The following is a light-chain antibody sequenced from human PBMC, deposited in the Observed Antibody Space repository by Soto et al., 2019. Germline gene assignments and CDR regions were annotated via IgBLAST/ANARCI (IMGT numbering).Light chain of an antibody. CDR2: GAY. J-gene: IGKJ2*01. V-gene: IGKV3-15*01. Sequence: IVLTQSPATLSLSPGRGGALSCRASQSISSDVAWYQQTPGQANRLLIYGAYTTATGITARFSGSGSGTEFTLTISSMQSEDFAVYNCQQYNKWPRTCGKGTKGDIK. CDR3: QQYNKWPRT. CDR1: QSISSD.